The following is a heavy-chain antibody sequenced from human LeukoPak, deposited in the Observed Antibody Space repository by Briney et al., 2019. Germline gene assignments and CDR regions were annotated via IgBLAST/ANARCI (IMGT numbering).Heavy chain of an antibody. Sequence: GGPLRLSCAASGFTFSSYSMNWVRQASGKRLEWVSYITGSSDTIYYADSVRGRFTISRDNARNSLFLQMNSLRAEDTAVYYCTTAKNDYWGQGTLVTVSS. CDR1: GFTFSSYS. J-gene: IGHJ4*02. V-gene: IGHV3-48*01. CDR2: ITGSSDTI. CDR3: TTAKNDY.